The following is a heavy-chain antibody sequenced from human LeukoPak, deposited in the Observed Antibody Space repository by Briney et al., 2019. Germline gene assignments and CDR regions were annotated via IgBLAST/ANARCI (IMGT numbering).Heavy chain of an antibody. D-gene: IGHD5/OR15-5a*01. CDR2: IYYSGST. Sequence: SETLSLTCTVSGDSISSRGYYWSWIRQHPGKGLGWIGYIYYSGSTYYNPSLRSRVTISADTSKNLFSLKLRSVTPADTAIYYCTRDLRLPRGIGAFHIWGQGTMVSVSS. V-gene: IGHV4-31*03. CDR1: GDSISSRGYY. CDR3: TRDLRLPRGIGAFHI. J-gene: IGHJ3*02.